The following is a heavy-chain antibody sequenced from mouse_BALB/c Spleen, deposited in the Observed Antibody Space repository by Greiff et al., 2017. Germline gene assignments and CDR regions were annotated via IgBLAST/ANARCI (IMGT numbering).Heavy chain of an antibody. CDR3: ARRGYDDGYYDWYFDV. J-gene: IGHJ1*01. V-gene: IGHV3-2*02. CDR1: GYSFTSDYA. Sequence: VQLKQSGPGLVKPSQSLSLTCTVTGYSFTSDYAWYCLRQFPGNKLEWRGYISYSGSTSYNPSLKSRISITRDTSKNQFFLQLNSVTTEDTATYYCARRGYDDGYYDWYFDVWGAGTTVTVSS. CDR2: ISYSGST. D-gene: IGHD2-3*01.